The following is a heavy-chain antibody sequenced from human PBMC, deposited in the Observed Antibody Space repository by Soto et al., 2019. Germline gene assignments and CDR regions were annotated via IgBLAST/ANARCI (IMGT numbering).Heavy chain of an antibody. CDR1: GFTFADYA. Sequence: EVQLVESGGGLVQPGRSLRLSCAASGFTFADYAMHWVRQAPGKGLEWVSGISWNSGSIGYADSVKGLFTISRDNAKNSLYLKMNSLRAEDTDLYYCARGGWYEGIAEYFKHWGQGTLVTVSS. CDR3: ARGGWYEGIAEYFKH. V-gene: IGHV3-9*01. J-gene: IGHJ1*01. D-gene: IGHD6-19*01. CDR2: ISWNSGSI.